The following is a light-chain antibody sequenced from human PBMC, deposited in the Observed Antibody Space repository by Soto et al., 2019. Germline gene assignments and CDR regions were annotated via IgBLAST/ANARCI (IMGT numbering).Light chain of an antibody. CDR1: NTDVGAYNY. CDR3: SSLTGSSTPVV. Sequence: QSALTQPASVSGSPGQSITISCTGTNTDVGAYNYVSWYQSHPGKAPELLIYEVSPRPSGVSSRFSGSKSGNVASLTSSDLPTEGDADYYCSSLTGSSTPVVFGGGTKLTVL. V-gene: IGLV2-14*01. CDR2: EVS. J-gene: IGLJ2*01.